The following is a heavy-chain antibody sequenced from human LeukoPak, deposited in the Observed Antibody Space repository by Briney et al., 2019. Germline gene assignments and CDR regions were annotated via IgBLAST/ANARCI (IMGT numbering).Heavy chain of an antibody. Sequence: TLSLTCTVSGGSISSYYWGWIRQPPGKALEWLALIYWDDDKRYSPSLKSRLTITKDTSKNQVVLTMTNMDPVDTATYYCAHFDDILTGYYKVDYWGQGTLVTVSS. CDR3: AHFDDILTGYYKVDY. J-gene: IGHJ4*02. CDR2: IYWDDDK. CDR1: GGSISSYYWG. V-gene: IGHV2-5*02. D-gene: IGHD3-9*01.